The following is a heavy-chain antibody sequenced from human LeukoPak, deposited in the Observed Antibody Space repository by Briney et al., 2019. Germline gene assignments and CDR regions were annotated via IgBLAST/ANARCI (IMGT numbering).Heavy chain of an antibody. Sequence: GSLRLFCAASGFTFSSYEMDWVRQAPGKGLEWVSYISSSGSTIYYADSVKGRFTISRDNAKNSLYLQMNSLRAEDTAVYYCARGYSGSCWASSSATDYCGQGTLVTVSS. CDR1: GFTFSSYE. CDR2: ISSSGSTI. CDR3: ARGYSGSCWASSSATDY. V-gene: IGHV3-48*03. J-gene: IGHJ4*02. D-gene: IGHD1-26*01.